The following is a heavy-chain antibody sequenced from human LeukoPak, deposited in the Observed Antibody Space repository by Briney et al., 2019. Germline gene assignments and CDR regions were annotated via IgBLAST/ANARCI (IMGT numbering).Heavy chain of an antibody. CDR1: GGSISSYY. CDR3: ARAPISGSYYGGFDY. CDR2: IYYSGST. J-gene: IGHJ4*02. D-gene: IGHD1-26*01. Sequence: PSETLSLTCTVSGGSISSYYWSWIRQPPGKGLEWIGYIYYSGSTNYNPSLKSRVTISVDTSKNQFSLKLSSVAAADTAVYYCARAPISGSYYGGFDYWGQGTLVTVSS. V-gene: IGHV4-59*01.